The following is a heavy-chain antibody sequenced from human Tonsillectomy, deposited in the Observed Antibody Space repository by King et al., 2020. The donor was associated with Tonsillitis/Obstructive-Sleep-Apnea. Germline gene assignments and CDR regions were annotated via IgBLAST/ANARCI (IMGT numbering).Heavy chain of an antibody. CDR2: IYWDDDK. D-gene: IGHD6-19*01. Sequence: TLKESGPTLVKPTQTLTLTCTFSGFSLSTSGVGVGWIRQPPGKALEWLALIYWDDDKRYSPSLKSRLTITKDTSKNQVVLTMTNMDPVDTATYYCARSPLIAVAASYYFDYWGQGTLVTVSS. J-gene: IGHJ4*02. CDR3: ARSPLIAVAASYYFDY. CDR1: GFSLSTSGVG. V-gene: IGHV2-5*02.